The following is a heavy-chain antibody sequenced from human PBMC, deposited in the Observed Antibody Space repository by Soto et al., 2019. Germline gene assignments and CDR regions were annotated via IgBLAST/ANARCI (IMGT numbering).Heavy chain of an antibody. Sequence: EVQLVESGGGLVQPGGSLRLSCAASGFTFSSYSMNWVRQAPGKGLEWVSYISSSSSTIYYADSVKGRFTISRDNAKNSLYLQMNGLRAEDTAVYYCARGRYEQQLVRNQYYFDYWGQGTLVTVSS. J-gene: IGHJ4*02. CDR1: GFTFSSYS. D-gene: IGHD6-13*01. CDR3: ARGRYEQQLVRNQYYFDY. V-gene: IGHV3-48*01. CDR2: ISSSSSTI.